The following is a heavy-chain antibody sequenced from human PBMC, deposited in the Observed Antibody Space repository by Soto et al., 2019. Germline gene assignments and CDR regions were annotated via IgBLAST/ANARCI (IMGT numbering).Heavy chain of an antibody. CDR1: GFTFSSYW. D-gene: IGHD1-26*01. CDR2: INSDGSST. Sequence: GGSLRLSCAASGFTFSSYWMHWVRQAPGKGLVWVSRINSDGSSTSYADSVKGRFTISRDNAKNTLYLQMNSLRAEDTAVYYCARWRTRTWGYGMDVWGQGTTVTVSS. V-gene: IGHV3-74*01. J-gene: IGHJ6*02. CDR3: ARWRTRTWGYGMDV.